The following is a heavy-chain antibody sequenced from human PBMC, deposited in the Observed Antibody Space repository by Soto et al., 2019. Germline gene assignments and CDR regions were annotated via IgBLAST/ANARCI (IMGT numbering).Heavy chain of an antibody. D-gene: IGHD2-21*02. V-gene: IGHV3-30*18. Sequence: GGSLILSCAASGFTFSSYGMHWVRQAPGKGLEWVAVISYDGSNKYYADSVKGRFTISRDNSKNTLYLQMNSLRAEDTAVYYCAKDEAPVVVTGFDYWGPGTLVTVSS. CDR2: ISYDGSNK. J-gene: IGHJ4*02. CDR3: AKDEAPVVVTGFDY. CDR1: GFTFSSYG.